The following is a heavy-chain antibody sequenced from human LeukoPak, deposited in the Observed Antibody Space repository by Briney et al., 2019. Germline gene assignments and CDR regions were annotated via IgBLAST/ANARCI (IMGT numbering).Heavy chain of an antibody. CDR2: INRDGSEK. CDR1: AFTLSGYW. CDR3: ARDDGGRYSAGWYDAFDI. J-gene: IGHJ3*02. D-gene: IGHD6-13*01. Sequence: GGSLRLSCAASAFTLSGYWMTWVRQAPGKGLEWVANINRDGSEKHYVDSVKGRFTISRDNARNSLFLQMDSLRAEDTALYFCARDDGGRYSAGWYDAFDIWGPGTMVTVSS. V-gene: IGHV3-7*01.